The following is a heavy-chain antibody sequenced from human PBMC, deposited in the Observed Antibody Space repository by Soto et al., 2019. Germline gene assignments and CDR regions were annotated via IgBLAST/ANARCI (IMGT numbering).Heavy chain of an antibody. J-gene: IGHJ3*02. CDR1: GGSISSSSYY. CDR2: IYYSGST. D-gene: IGHD5-12*01. Sequence: PSETLSRTCTGSGGSISSSSYYWCWIRQPTGKGLEWIGSIYYSGSTYYNPSLKSRVTISVDTSKNQFSLKLSSVTAADTAVYYCARQVRYSGYDDAFDIWGQGTMVTVSS. CDR3: ARQVRYSGYDDAFDI. V-gene: IGHV4-39*01.